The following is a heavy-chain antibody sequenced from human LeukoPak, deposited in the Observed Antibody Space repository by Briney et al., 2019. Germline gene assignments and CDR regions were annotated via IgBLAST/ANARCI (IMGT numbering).Heavy chain of an antibody. CDR2: ISSSSSYI. CDR3: ARDRTTVTLIGPFDY. Sequence: PGGSLRLSCAASGFTFSSYSMNWVRPAPGKGLEWVSSISSSSSYIYYADSVKGRFTISRDNAKNSLYLQMNSLRAEDTAVYYCARDRTTVTLIGPFDYWGQGTLVTVSS. V-gene: IGHV3-21*01. J-gene: IGHJ4*02. D-gene: IGHD4-11*01. CDR1: GFTFSSYS.